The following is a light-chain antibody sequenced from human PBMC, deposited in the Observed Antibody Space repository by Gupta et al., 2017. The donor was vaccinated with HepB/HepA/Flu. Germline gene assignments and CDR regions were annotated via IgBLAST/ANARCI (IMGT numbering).Light chain of an antibody. CDR2: TAC. V-gene: IGKV1-39*01. CDR1: QSIGNY. CDR3: QQTDSTPLT. Sequence: DIQMTQSPSSLSASVGDRVTISCRASQSIGNYLNWYQQKPGKAPRLLICTACSLQSGVPSRFSGSGSGTDFTLTISRLQPEDFATYYCQQTDSTPLTFGGGTKVEIK. J-gene: IGKJ4*01.